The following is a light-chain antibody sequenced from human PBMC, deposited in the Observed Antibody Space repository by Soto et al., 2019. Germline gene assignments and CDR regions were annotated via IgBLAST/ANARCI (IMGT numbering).Light chain of an antibody. CDR2: DGS. J-gene: IGKJ1*01. V-gene: IGKV3-11*01. CDR3: QQRNNWPWT. CDR1: QSVIGRQ. Sequence: EIVLTQSPGTLSLSPGERATLSCRASQSVIGRQLAWYQHKPGQAPRLLIYDGSNRATGIPARFSGSGSGTDFTLTISSLEPEDFAVYYCQQRNNWPWTFGQGTKVDIK.